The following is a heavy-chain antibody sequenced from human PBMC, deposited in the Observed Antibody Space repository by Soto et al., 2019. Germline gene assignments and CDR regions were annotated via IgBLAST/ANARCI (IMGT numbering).Heavy chain of an antibody. D-gene: IGHD4-17*01. J-gene: IGHJ6*02. V-gene: IGHV4-4*07. CDR2: IYSSGSS. Sequence: VQLRESGPGLVKPSETLSLSCTVSGGSISGSYWSWVRQPAGKGLEWIGRIYSSGSSNYNPSLKSRRTRSLDTSKNQFALKLRSVTAADTAIYYCARLFTVTTDYYFGMDVWGQGTTVTVSS. CDR1: GGSISGSY. CDR3: ARLFTVTTDYYFGMDV.